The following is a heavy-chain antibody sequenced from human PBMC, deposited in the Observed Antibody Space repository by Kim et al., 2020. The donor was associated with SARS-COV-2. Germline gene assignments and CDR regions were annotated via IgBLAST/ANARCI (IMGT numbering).Heavy chain of an antibody. Sequence: SETLSLTCTVSGGSISSGGYYWSWIRQHPGKGLEWIGYIYYSGSTYYNPSLKSPVTISVDTSNNQFSLKLSSVTAADTAVYYCAGDGSVGYITMVRGRLGMDVWGQGTTVTVSS. D-gene: IGHD3-10*01. J-gene: IGHJ6*02. CDR3: AGDGSVGYITMVRGRLGMDV. V-gene: IGHV4-31*01. CDR2: IYYSGST. CDR1: GGSISSGGYY.